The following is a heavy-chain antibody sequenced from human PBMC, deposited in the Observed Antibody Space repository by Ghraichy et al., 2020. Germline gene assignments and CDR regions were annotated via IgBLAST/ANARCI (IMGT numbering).Heavy chain of an antibody. CDR2: IYYSGST. V-gene: IGHV4-39*01. CDR1: GGSISSSSYY. CDR3: ARQLQWFGELLFRLNWFDP. J-gene: IGHJ5*02. Sequence: SETLSLTCTVSGGSISSSSYYWGWIRQPPGKGLEWIGSIYYSGSTYYNPSLKSRVTISVDTSKNQFSLKLSSVTAADTAVYYCARQLQWFGELLFRLNWFDPWGQGTLVTVSS. D-gene: IGHD3-10*01.